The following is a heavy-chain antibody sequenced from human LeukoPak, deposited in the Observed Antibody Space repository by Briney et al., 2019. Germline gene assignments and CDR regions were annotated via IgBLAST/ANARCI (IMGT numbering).Heavy chain of an antibody. Sequence: GGALRLSCAASGFTFSSYSMNWVRQAPGKGLEWVSSISSSSYIYYADSVKGRFTISRDNATNSLYLQMNSLRAEDTAVYYCARDNVVRGVLIDYWGQGTLVTVSS. V-gene: IGHV3-21*01. CDR2: ISSSSYI. D-gene: IGHD3-10*01. CDR1: GFTFSSYS. J-gene: IGHJ4*02. CDR3: ARDNVVRGVLIDY.